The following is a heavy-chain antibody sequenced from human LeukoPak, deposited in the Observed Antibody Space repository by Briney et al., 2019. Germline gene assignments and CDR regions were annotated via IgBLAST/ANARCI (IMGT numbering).Heavy chain of an antibody. CDR1: GGSISSYY. CDR2: IYYSGST. Sequence: SETLSLTCTVSGGSISSYYWSWIRQPPGKGLEWIGYIYYSGSTNYNPSLKSRVTISVDTSKNQFSLKLSSVTAADTAVYYCARRSMGIAAAGMGYFDYWGQGTLVTVSS. J-gene: IGHJ4*02. D-gene: IGHD6-13*01. V-gene: IGHV4-59*08. CDR3: ARRSMGIAAAGMGYFDY.